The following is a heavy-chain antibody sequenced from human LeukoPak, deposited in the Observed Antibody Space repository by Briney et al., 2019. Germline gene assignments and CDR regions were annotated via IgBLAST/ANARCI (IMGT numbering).Heavy chain of an antibody. D-gene: IGHD2-15*01. CDR2: IYYSGST. CDR1: GGSISSYY. V-gene: IGHV4-59*01. CDR3: AREVGYCSGGSCYSYFDY. Sequence: SETLSLTCTVSGGSISSYYWSWIRQPPGKGLEWIGYIYYSGSTNYNASLTNRVTISVDTSKNQFSLKLSSVTASDTAVYYCAREVGYCSGGSCYSYFDYWGQGTLVTVSS. J-gene: IGHJ4*02.